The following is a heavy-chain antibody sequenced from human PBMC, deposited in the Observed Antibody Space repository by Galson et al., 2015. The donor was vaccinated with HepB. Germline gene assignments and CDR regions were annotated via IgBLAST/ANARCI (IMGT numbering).Heavy chain of an antibody. CDR2: IIPILGIA. D-gene: IGHD3-10*01. CDR3: AREGGMVRGPTKEGYAFDI. Sequence: SVKVSCKASGYTFTSYAISWVRQAPGQGLEWMGRIIPILGIANYAQKFQGRVTITADKSTSTAYMELSSLRSEDTAVYYCAREGGMVRGPTKEGYAFDIWGQGTMVTVSS. J-gene: IGHJ3*02. CDR1: GYTFTSYA. V-gene: IGHV1-69*04.